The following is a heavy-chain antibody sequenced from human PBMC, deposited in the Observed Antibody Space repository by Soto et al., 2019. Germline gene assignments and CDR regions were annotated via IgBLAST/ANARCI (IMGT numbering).Heavy chain of an antibody. J-gene: IGHJ3*02. CDR2: IYYTGST. CDR3: ATDRGELRTDALDI. CDR1: GGSVSSGTYY. Sequence: SETLSLTCTVSGGSVSSGTYYWSWIRQPPGKGLEWLGYIYYTGSTNYNPSLKSRATISVDTSKNHFSLKLTSVTAADTAVYYCATDRGELRTDALDICGPGTMVTVSS. V-gene: IGHV4-61*03. D-gene: IGHD1-26*01.